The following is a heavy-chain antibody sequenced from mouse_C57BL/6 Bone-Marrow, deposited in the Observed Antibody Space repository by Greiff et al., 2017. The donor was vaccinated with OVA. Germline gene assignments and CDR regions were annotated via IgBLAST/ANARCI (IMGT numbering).Heavy chain of an antibody. CDR1: GYAFSSSW. CDR2: IYPGDGDT. CDR3: ARSWDSPDY. V-gene: IGHV1-82*01. J-gene: IGHJ2*01. D-gene: IGHD4-1*01. Sequence: QVQLKESGPELVKPGASVKISCKASGYAFSSSWMNWVKQRPGKGLEWIGRIYPGDGDTNYNGKFKGKATLTADKSSSTAYMQLSSLTSEDSAVYFCARSWDSPDYWGQGTTLTVSS.